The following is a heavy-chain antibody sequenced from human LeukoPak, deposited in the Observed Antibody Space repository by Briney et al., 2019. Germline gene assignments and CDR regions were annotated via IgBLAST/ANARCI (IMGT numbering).Heavy chain of an antibody. CDR3: ARGYCSGGSCYSD. D-gene: IGHD2-15*01. CDR1: GFTFDDYA. J-gene: IGHJ4*02. CDR2: ISGSGGST. Sequence: GGSLRLSCAASGFTFDDYAMSWVRQAPGKGLEWVSAISGSGGSTYYADSVKGRFTISRDNSKNTLYLQMNSLRAEDTAVYYCARGYCSGGSCYSDWGQGTLVTVSS. V-gene: IGHV3-23*01.